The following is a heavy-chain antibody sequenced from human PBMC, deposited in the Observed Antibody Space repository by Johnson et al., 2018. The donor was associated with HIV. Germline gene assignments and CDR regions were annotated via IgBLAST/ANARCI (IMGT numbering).Heavy chain of an antibody. D-gene: IGHD5-24*01. CDR1: GFTFSSYV. J-gene: IGHJ3*02. CDR2: MPYDGNNK. Sequence: VQLVESGGGVVQPGRSLRLSCAASGFTFSSYVIHWVRQAPGKGLEWAAVMPYDGNNKYYLDSVKGRFTISRDNSKNTLYLQMNSLRAEDTAVYYCAKDIGDGYNRWGAFDIWGQGTMVTVSS. V-gene: IGHV3-30*18. CDR3: AKDIGDGYNRWGAFDI.